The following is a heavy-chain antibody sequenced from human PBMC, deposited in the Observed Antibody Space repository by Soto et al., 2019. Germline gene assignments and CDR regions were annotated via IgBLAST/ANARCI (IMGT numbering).Heavy chain of an antibody. D-gene: IGHD2-15*01. CDR2: ISNRGDT. V-gene: IGHV3-66*01. J-gene: IGHJ3*02. Sequence: EVQLVESGGGLVQPGGSLRLSCTASGFIVSDTYMNWVRQAPGKGLEWVSVISNRGDTHYADSVRGRFSLSRDIADNTLHLQMNNLRGEDTAVYYCAREPRYCRGGSCSITGDAFEIWGQGTMVTVSS. CDR3: AREPRYCRGGSCSITGDAFEI. CDR1: GFIVSDTY.